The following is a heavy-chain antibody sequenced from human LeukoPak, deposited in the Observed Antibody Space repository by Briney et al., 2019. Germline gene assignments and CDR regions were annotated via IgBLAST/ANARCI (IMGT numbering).Heavy chain of an antibody. J-gene: IGHJ4*02. Sequence: ASVKVSCKASGYTFTGYYMHWVRQAPGQGLEWMGRINPNSGGTNYAQKFQGRVTMTRDTSISTAYMELSRLRSDDTAVYYCASRLPKLLWFGEFPLDYWGQGTLVAVSS. V-gene: IGHV1-2*06. CDR3: ASRLPKLLWFGEFPLDY. D-gene: IGHD3-10*01. CDR2: INPNSGGT. CDR1: GYTFTGYY.